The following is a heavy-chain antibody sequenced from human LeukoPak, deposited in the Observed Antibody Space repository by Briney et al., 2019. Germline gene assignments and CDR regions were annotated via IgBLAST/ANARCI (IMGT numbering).Heavy chain of an antibody. CDR2: IYYSGTT. J-gene: IGHJ3*02. Sequence: PSETLSLTCTASGGSISSYYWSWIRQPPGKGLEWIGYIYYSGTTNYNPSLKSRVTISVDTSKNQFSLKLNSVTAADTAVYYCARYTSMVAFHAHGFDIWGQGTMVTVSS. D-gene: IGHD5-18*01. CDR1: GGSISSYY. V-gene: IGHV4-59*01. CDR3: ARYTSMVAFHAHGFDI.